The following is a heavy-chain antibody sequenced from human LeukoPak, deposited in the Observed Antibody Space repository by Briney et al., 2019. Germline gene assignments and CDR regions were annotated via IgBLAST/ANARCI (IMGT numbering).Heavy chain of an antibody. J-gene: IGHJ4*02. CDR1: GFTFDDYG. D-gene: IGHD1-7*01. V-gene: IGHV3-23*01. CDR3: AKDLNLRYFDY. CDR2: ISGSGGST. Sequence: GGSLRLSCAASGFTFDDYGMSWVRQAPGKGLEWVSAISGSGGSTFYADSVKGRFTISRDNSKNTLYLQMNSLRAEDTAVYYCAKDLNLRYFDYWGQGTLVTVSS.